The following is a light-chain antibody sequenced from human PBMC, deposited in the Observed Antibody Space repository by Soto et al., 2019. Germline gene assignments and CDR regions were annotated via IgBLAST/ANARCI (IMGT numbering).Light chain of an antibody. CDR2: KAS. J-gene: IGKJ1*01. Sequence: DIQMTQSPSTLSATAGDRVTITCRASQSISSWLAWYQQKPGKAPKLLIYKASSLESGVPSRFSGSGSGTEFTLTISSLQPDDFATYYCQQYNSYSPRTFGQGTKVDI. CDR3: QQYNSYSPRT. V-gene: IGKV1-5*03. CDR1: QSISSW.